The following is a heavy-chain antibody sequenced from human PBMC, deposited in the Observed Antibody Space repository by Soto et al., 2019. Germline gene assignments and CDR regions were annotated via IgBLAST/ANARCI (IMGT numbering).Heavy chain of an antibody. Sequence: GVSLRLSCAASGFTFGNSWMNWFRQAPGKGLEWVGRIKSKTDGGTTDYAAPVKGRFTISRDDSKNTLYLQMNSLKTEDTALYYCTTLGHYYDSSPLDVWGQGTTVTV. CDR3: TTLGHYYDSSPLDV. D-gene: IGHD3-22*01. J-gene: IGHJ6*02. CDR1: GFTFGNSW. V-gene: IGHV3-15*07. CDR2: IKSKTDGGTT.